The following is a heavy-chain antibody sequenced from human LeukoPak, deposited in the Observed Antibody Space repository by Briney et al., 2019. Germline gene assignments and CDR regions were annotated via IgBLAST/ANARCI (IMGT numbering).Heavy chain of an antibody. J-gene: IGHJ6*03. D-gene: IGHD3-22*01. CDR1: GFTFSTYS. Sequence: GGSLRLSCAASGFTFSTYSMTWVRQAPGKGLEWVSSISSSSSSIYYADSVKGRFTISRDNAKSSLYLQMNSLRDEDTAVYYCARVFPLSGYWYYMDVWGKGTTVTVSS. CDR3: ARVFPLSGYWYYMDV. V-gene: IGHV3-48*02. CDR2: ISSSSSSI.